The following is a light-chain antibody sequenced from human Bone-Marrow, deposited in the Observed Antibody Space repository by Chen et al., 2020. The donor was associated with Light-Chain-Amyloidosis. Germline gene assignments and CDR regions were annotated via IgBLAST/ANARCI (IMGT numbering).Light chain of an antibody. CDR1: NIGSTS. V-gene: IGLV3-21*02. CDR3: QVWDRSSDRPV. J-gene: IGLJ3*02. CDR2: DDS. Sequence: SYVLTQPSSVSVAPGQTATIACGGNNIGSTSVHWYQQTPGQAPLLVVYDDSYRPSGIPERVSGSNSANTATLTISRVEAGDEADDYCQVWDRSSDRPVFGGGTKLTVL.